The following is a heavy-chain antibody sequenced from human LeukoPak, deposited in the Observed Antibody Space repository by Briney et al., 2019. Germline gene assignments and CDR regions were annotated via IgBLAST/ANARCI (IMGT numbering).Heavy chain of an antibody. V-gene: IGHV1-46*01. J-gene: IGHJ4*02. CDR3: ARDRGYSYGPKPVDY. CDR2: INPSGGST. CDR1: GYTFTSYF. D-gene: IGHD5-18*01. Sequence: ASVKVSCKASGYTFTSYFMHWVRQAPGQGLDWMGIINPSGGSTSYAQKFQGRVTMTRDTSTSTAYMELRSLRSDDTAVYYCARDRGYSYGPKPVDYWGQGTLVTVSS.